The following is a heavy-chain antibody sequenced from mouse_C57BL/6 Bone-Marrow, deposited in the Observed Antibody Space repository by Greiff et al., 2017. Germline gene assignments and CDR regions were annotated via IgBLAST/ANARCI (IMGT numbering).Heavy chain of an antibody. CDR2: IWGGGST. CDR3: AKRDDGYYYAMDY. J-gene: IGHJ4*01. V-gene: IGHV2-9*01. D-gene: IGHD2-12*01. CDR1: GFSLTSYG. Sequence: QVQLQQSGPGLVAPSQSLSITCTVSGFSLTSYGVDWVRQPPGKGLEWLGVIWGGGSTNSNSALMSRLSISNDNSKSQVFLKMNSLQTDDTAMYYCAKRDDGYYYAMDYWGQGTSVTVSS.